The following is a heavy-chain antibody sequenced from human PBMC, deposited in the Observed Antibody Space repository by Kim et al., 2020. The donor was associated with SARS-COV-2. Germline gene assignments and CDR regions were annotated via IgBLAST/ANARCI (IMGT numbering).Heavy chain of an antibody. J-gene: IGHJ4*02. D-gene: IGHD6-13*01. V-gene: IGHV3-7*03. CDR2: IKQDGSEK. CDR1: GFTFSSYW. CDR3: ARVHSSSWYFDY. Sequence: GGSLRLSCEPSGFTFSSYWMSWVRRAPGKGLEWVANIKQDGSEKYYVDSGKGRFTISRDNAKNSLYLQMNSLRAGDTAVYYCARVHSSSWYFDYWGQGTLVTVSS.